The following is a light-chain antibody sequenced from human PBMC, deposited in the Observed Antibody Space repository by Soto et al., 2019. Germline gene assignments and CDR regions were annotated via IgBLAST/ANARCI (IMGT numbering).Light chain of an antibody. V-gene: IGKV3-20*01. Sequence: EIVLTQSPATLSLSPGERATLSCRASQSVRSNYLAGYHQKPGQPPTFIIYDASSRATGIPDRFSGSGSGTDFTLTISRLEPEDFAVYYCQQYGSSRLPFGGGTKLAIK. J-gene: IGKJ4*01. CDR2: DAS. CDR1: QSVRSNY. CDR3: QQYGSSRLP.